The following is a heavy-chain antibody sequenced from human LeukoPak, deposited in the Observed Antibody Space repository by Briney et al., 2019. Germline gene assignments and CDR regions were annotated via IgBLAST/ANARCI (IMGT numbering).Heavy chain of an antibody. CDR2: ISSSGSTI. Sequence: GGSLRLSCAASGFTFSDYYMSWIRQAPGKGLEWVSYISSSGSTIYYADSVKGRFTISRDNAKNSLYLQMNGLRAEDTAVYYCASSPPHYYDSSGSISWGQGTLVTVSS. CDR1: GFTFSDYY. J-gene: IGHJ4*02. V-gene: IGHV3-11*01. CDR3: ASSPPHYYDSSGSIS. D-gene: IGHD3-22*01.